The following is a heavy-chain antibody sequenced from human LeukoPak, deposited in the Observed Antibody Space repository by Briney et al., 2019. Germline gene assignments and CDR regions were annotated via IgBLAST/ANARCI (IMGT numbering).Heavy chain of an antibody. CDR3: ARDMFASRWYFDF. D-gene: IGHD3-10*02. Sequence: SETLSLTCTVSGGSISTYYWSWIRQPAGKELEWIGRVYTSGNTYYNPSLRSRLAMSVDTSKNQFSLNLSSVTAADTAMYYCARDMFASRWYFDFWGQGTLVTVSS. CDR2: VYTSGNT. J-gene: IGHJ4*02. V-gene: IGHV4-4*07. CDR1: GGSISTYY.